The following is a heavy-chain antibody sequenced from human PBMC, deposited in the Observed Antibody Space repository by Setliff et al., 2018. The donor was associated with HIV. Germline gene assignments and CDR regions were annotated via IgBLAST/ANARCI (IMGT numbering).Heavy chain of an antibody. Sequence: PGGSLRLSCTASGFTFGDYGMSWVRQAPGKGLEWVGFIRSKAYGATAEYAASVKGRLTISRDESKSIAYLQMNSLKAEYTAIYYCTRVYYSFWSGYFLYWYFDLWGRGTMVTVSS. V-gene: IGHV3-49*04. D-gene: IGHD3-3*01. CDR2: IRSKAYGATA. CDR1: GFTFGDYG. CDR3: TRVYYSFWSGYFLYWYFDL. J-gene: IGHJ2*01.